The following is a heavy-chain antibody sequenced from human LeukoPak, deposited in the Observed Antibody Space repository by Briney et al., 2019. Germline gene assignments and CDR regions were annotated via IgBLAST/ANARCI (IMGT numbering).Heavy chain of an antibody. D-gene: IGHD6-13*01. Sequence: SETLSLTCAVSGGSISSSNWWSWVRQPPGKGLEWIGEINHSGSTNYNPSLKSRVTISVDKSKNQSSLKLSSVTAADTAVYYCARSQPPFYSSSWYGGYYFDYWGQGTLVTVSS. CDR1: GGSISSSNW. J-gene: IGHJ4*02. CDR3: ARSQPPFYSSSWYGGYYFDY. V-gene: IGHV4-4*02. CDR2: INHSGST.